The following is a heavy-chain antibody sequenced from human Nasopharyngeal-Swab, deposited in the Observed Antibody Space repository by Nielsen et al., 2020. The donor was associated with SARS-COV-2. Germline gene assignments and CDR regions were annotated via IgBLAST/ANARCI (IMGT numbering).Heavy chain of an antibody. CDR2: VFHNGAV. Sequence: WIRQPPGKGLEWIGTVFHNGAVQYSPSLQSRVTVSIDTSKNQFSLRLTSVTAADTAVYYCAKELRFTSMPSEGGYWGLGSLVTVSS. J-gene: IGHJ4*02. D-gene: IGHD2/OR15-2a*01. CDR3: AKELRFTSMPSEGGY. V-gene: IGHV4-38-2*02.